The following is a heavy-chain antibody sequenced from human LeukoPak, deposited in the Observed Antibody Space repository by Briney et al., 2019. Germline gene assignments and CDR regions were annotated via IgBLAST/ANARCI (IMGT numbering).Heavy chain of an antibody. Sequence: SETLSLTCTVSGGSNISYYWSWIRQPPGKGLEWIGYIYYSGSTNYNPSLKSRVTISVDTSKNQFSLKLSSVTAADTAVYYCARLYGGYSYGHFDYWGQGTLVTVSS. CDR1: GGSNISYY. V-gene: IGHV4-59*08. CDR3: ARLYGGYSYGHFDY. D-gene: IGHD5-18*01. J-gene: IGHJ4*02. CDR2: IYYSGST.